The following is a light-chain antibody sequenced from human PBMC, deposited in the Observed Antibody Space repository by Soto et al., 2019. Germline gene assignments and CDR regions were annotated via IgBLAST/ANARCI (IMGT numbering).Light chain of an antibody. CDR1: QTVRNNY. CDR3: QQSGSSPIT. J-gene: IGKJ5*01. Sequence: EFVLTQSPGTLSLSPGERATLSCRASQTVRNNYLAWYQQKPGQAPRLLIYDASTRATGIPDRFSGSGSGTDFTLTISRLEPEDFAVYYCQQSGSSPITFGQGTRLEIK. V-gene: IGKV3-20*01. CDR2: DAS.